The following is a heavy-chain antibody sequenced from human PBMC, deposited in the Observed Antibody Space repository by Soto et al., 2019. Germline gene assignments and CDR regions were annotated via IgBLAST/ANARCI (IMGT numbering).Heavy chain of an antibody. CDR2: IYYSGST. CDR3: ARESQLFQDYYGMNV. CDR1: GGSISSGGYY. D-gene: IGHD2-15*01. J-gene: IGHJ6*02. Sequence: PSETLSLTCTVSGGSISSGGYYWSWIRQHPGKGLEWIGYIYYSGSTYYNPSLKSRVTISVDTSKNQFSLKLSSVTAADTAVYYCARESQLFQDYYGMNVWGQGTTVTVSS. V-gene: IGHV4-31*03.